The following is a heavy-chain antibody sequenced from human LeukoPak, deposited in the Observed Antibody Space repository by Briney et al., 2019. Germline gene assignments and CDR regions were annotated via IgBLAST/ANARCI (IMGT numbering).Heavy chain of an antibody. CDR2: ISSSSSYI. CDR3: ARVPSSGRYDY. CDR1: GFTFRSYS. J-gene: IGHJ4*02. D-gene: IGHD6-19*01. Sequence: PGGSLRLFCAASGFTFRSYSMNGVRQAPGKGLEWVSSISSSSSYIYYADSVKGRYTISRDNDQHSLYREMNSLIAEDTAVYYCARVPSSGRYDYWGQGTLVTVSS. V-gene: IGHV3-21*01.